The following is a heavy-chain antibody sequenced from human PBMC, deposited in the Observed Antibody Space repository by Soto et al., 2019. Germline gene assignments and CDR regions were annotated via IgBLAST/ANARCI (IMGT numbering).Heavy chain of an antibody. CDR2: IYYTGRT. CDR1: GGSVSSGSNY. J-gene: IGHJ4*02. D-gene: IGHD4-17*01. V-gene: IGHV4-61*01. CDR3: ARLNSAAVSTGGLDY. Sequence: QVQLQESGPGLVKPSETLSLTCSVSGGSVSSGSNYWSWIRQPPGKRLEWIGYIYYTGRTNYKPSLKSRVTISVDKSQNQFSLKLSSVTAADTAVYYCARLNSAAVSTGGLDYWGQGTLVTVSS.